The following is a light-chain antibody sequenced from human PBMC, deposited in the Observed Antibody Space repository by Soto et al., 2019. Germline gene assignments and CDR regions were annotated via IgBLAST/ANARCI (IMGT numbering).Light chain of an antibody. V-gene: IGKV3-20*01. CDR2: GAS. CDR3: QQFDDSPFT. Sequence: EIVLTQSPDTLSLSPGERVTLSCRASQSISSIYLAWYQQKPGQAPRLLVYGASSRATGIPDRFSGSGSGTDFTLTITRLEPEDSAVYYCQQFDDSPFTFGPGTKVDI. CDR1: QSISSIY. J-gene: IGKJ3*01.